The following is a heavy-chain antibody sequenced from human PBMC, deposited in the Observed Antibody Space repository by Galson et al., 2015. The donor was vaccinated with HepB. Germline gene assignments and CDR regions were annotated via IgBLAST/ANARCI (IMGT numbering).Heavy chain of an antibody. D-gene: IGHD3-22*01. CDR1: GYTFTRYA. J-gene: IGHJ4*02. CDR3: ARDYYDTRSDY. CDR2: ININTGNP. V-gene: IGHV7-4-1*02. Sequence: SVKVSCKASGYTFTRYAINWVRQAPGQGLEWMGWININTGNPTYAQGFTGRFVFSLDTSVSTAYLQISSLKAEDTAVYYCARDYYDTRSDYWGQGTLVTVSS.